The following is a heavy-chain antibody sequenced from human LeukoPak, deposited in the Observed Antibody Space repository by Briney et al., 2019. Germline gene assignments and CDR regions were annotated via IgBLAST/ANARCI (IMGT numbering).Heavy chain of an antibody. Sequence: ASVEVSCKASGYTFTSYDINWVRHATGQGLEWMGWMNPNSGNTGYAQKFQGRVTITRNTSISTAYMELSSLRSEDTAVYYCARVPKGSISCCLDYWGQGTLVTVSS. D-gene: IGHD2-2*01. CDR2: MNPNSGNT. CDR3: ARVPKGSISCCLDY. CDR1: GYTFTSYD. V-gene: IGHV1-8*03. J-gene: IGHJ4*02.